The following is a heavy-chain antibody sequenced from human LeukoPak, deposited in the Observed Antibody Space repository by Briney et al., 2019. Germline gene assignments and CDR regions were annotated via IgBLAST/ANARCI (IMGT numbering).Heavy chain of an antibody. J-gene: IGHJ5*02. CDR2: IYHSGST. CDR1: GVSISSSDW. CDR3: SRLPGP. V-gene: IGHV4-4*02. Sequence: PSETLSLTCAVSGVSISSSDWWHWVRQPPGKGREWIGEIYHSGSTNYNPSLKRRVTISVDKSKNQFSLRLSSVTAADTAVYYCSRLPGPWGQGTLVTVSS.